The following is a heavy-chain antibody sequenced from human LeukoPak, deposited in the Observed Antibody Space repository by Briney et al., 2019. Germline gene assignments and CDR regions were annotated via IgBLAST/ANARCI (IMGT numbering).Heavy chain of an antibody. V-gene: IGHV3-23*01. CDR3: AKGYSGYATNYFDY. D-gene: IGHD5-12*01. Sequence: PGGSLRLSCAASGFTFSSYGMSWVRQAPGKGLEWVSAISGSGGSTYYADSVKGRFTISRGNSKNTLYLQMNSLRAEDTAVYYCAKGYSGYATNYFDYWGQGTLVTVSS. CDR2: ISGSGGST. J-gene: IGHJ4*02. CDR1: GFTFSSYG.